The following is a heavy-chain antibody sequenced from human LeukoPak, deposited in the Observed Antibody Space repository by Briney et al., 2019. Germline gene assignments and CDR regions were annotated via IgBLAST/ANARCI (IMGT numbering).Heavy chain of an antibody. Sequence: SETLSLTCTVSGGSINSGTHYWGWIRQPPGKGLEWIGSIYYSGSTYYNPSLKSRVTISIDTSKNQFSLNLSSVTAADTAMYYCARRASYGGDAFDIWGQGTMVTVSS. D-gene: IGHD4-23*01. CDR2: IYYSGST. J-gene: IGHJ3*02. V-gene: IGHV4-39*07. CDR3: ARRASYGGDAFDI. CDR1: GGSINSGTHY.